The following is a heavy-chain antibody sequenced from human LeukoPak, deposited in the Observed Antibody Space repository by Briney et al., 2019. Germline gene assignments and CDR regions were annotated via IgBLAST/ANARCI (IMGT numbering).Heavy chain of an antibody. J-gene: IGHJ4*02. Sequence: QPGGSLRLSCAASGFTFSTYAISWVRQAPGEGLEWVPTITGGGGGTYYADSVKGRFTISRDNSKHTVYLEMNSLRAEDTAVYYCARRLLVGATVRPYFDYWGQGTLVTVSS. V-gene: IGHV3-23*01. CDR3: ARRLLVGATVRPYFDY. D-gene: IGHD1-26*01. CDR2: ITGGGGGT. CDR1: GFTFSTYA.